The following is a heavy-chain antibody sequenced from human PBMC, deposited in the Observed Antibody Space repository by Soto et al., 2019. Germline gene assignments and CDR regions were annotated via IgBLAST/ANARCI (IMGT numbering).Heavy chain of an antibody. CDR1: GGSFSGYY. CDR2: INHSGST. V-gene: IGHV4-34*01. J-gene: IGHJ4*02. CDR3: ARINNSAWQPIDN. D-gene: IGHD6-19*01. Sequence: PSETLSLTCAVYGGSFSGYYWSWIRQPPGKGLEWIGEINHSGSTNYNPSLKSRVTISVDKSKNQFSLKLSSVTAADTAVYYSARINNSAWQPIDNWGQETLVNVSS.